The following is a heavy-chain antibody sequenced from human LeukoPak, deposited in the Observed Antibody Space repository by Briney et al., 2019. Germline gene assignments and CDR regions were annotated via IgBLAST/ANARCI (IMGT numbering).Heavy chain of an antibody. J-gene: IGHJ4*02. CDR2: ISSSSTI. Sequence: PGGSLRLSCAASGFTFSTYSMNWVRQAPGKGLEWVSYISSSSTIYYADSVKGRFTISRDNAKNSLYLQMNSLRAEDTVVYYCARGSTYYDSSGQVPFDYWGQGTLVTVSS. CDR3: ARGSTYYDSSGQVPFDY. V-gene: IGHV3-48*01. D-gene: IGHD3-22*01. CDR1: GFTFSTYS.